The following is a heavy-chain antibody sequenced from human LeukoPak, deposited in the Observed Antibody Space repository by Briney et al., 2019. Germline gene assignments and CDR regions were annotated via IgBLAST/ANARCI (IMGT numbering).Heavy chain of an antibody. V-gene: IGHV3-30*02. J-gene: IGHJ4*02. CDR2: IRYDGSNK. CDR1: GFTFSGSG. CDR3: ARDYDFWSGYYSPTRGYFGY. D-gene: IGHD3-3*01. Sequence: PGGSLRLSCAASGFTFSGSGMHLVRQAPGKGLEWVTFIRYDGSNKYYTDSVKGRFTTSRDNSKNTLYLQMDSLRAEDTAVYYCARDYDFWSGYYSPTRGYFGYWGQGTLVTVSS.